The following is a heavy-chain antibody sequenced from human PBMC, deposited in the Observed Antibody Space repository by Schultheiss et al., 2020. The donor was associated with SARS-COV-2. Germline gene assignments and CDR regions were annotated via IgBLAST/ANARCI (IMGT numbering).Heavy chain of an antibody. J-gene: IGHJ5*02. D-gene: IGHD2-15*01. Sequence: GESLKISCKASGYTFTSYAMHWVRQAPGQRLEWMGWINAGNGNTKYSQKFQGRVTITRDTSASTAYMELSSLRSEDTAVYYCARDSNLLPGYCSGGSCYSSGFWFDPWGQGALVTVSS. CDR3: ARDSNLLPGYCSGGSCYSSGFWFDP. CDR1: GYTFTSYA. CDR2: INAGNGNT. V-gene: IGHV1-3*01.